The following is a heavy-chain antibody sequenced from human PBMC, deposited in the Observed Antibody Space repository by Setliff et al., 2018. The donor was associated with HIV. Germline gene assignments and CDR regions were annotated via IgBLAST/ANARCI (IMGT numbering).Heavy chain of an antibody. CDR1: GYTFTSYD. CDR2: MNPNSGNT. J-gene: IGHJ4*02. V-gene: IGHV1-8*02. CDR3: ARGRKQPITIFGVVSRNVAHYFDY. Sequence: ASVKVSCKASGYTFTSYDINWVRQATGQGLEWMGWMNPNSGNTGYAQKFQGRVTMTRNTSISTAYMELSSLRSEDTAVYYCARGRKQPITIFGVVSRNVAHYFDYWGQGTLVTVS. D-gene: IGHD3-3*01.